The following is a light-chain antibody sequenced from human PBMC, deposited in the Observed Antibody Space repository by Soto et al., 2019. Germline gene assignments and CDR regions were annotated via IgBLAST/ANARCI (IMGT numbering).Light chain of an antibody. J-gene: IGLJ2*01. CDR3: SSKAGSNNLGV. V-gene: IGLV2-8*01. CDR2: EVS. CDR1: SSDVGGYNF. Sequence: QSVLTQPPSASGSPGQSVTISCTGTSSDVGGYNFVSWYQQHPGKAPKLMIYEVSKRPSGVPDRFSGSKSGNTASLTVSGLQAEDEADYYCSSKAGSNNLGVFGGGTQLTVL.